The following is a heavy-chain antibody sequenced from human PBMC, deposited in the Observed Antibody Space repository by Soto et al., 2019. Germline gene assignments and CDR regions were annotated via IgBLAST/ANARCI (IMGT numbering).Heavy chain of an antibody. D-gene: IGHD2-2*01. J-gene: IGHJ4*02. CDR1: GFTFSNDW. CDR2: XNHPAXAP. Sequence: GXSLRLSCAASGFTFSNDWMHWVRQAPGKGLVWVQTXNHPAXAPRSADSVKXXFTASRDXXQNKTYLQMTRLTAYDTAVYFCARDVQLQSFNYWGRETLVTVPA. CDR3: ARDVQLQSFNY. V-gene: IGHV3-74*01.